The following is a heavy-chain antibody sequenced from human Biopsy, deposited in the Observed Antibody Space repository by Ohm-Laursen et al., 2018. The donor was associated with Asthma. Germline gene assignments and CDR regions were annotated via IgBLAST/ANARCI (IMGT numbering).Heavy chain of an antibody. CDR1: GGTFNTYV. V-gene: IGHV1-69*01. D-gene: IGHD2-2*01. Sequence: SSVTVSCKSLGGTFNTYVIGWARQAPGQGLGWMGGINSVFGTTTYPQKFQVRVTITADDSTSTVYMELSSLRSEDTAVYYCARKAGSCISRTCYSLDFWGQGTLVTVSS. CDR2: INSVFGTT. J-gene: IGHJ4*02. CDR3: ARKAGSCISRTCYSLDF.